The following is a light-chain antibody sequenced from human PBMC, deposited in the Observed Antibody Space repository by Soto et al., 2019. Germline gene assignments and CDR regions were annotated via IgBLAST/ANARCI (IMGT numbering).Light chain of an antibody. J-gene: IGLJ1*01. CDR2: DNN. V-gene: IGLV1-51*01. Sequence: QSVLTQPPSVSAAPGQKVTISCSGSSSNIGKRYVFWYQQVPGTAPKLLIYDNNKRPSGIPDRFSGSKSCTSATLGITGIQTGDEADYYCGTWDSSLSAYVFGTGTKVTV. CDR3: GTWDSSLSAYV. CDR1: SSNIGKRY.